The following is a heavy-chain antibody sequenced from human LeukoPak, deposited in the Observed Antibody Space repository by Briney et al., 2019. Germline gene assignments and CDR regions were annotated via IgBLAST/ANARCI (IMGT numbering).Heavy chain of an antibody. CDR1: GGSISSSNW. CDR2: IYHSGST. D-gene: IGHD3-10*01. J-gene: IGHJ4*02. V-gene: IGHV4-4*02. CDR3: ARGGLMVRGVILADY. Sequence: SETLSLTCAVSGGSISSSNWWSWVRQPPGKGLEWIGEIYHSGSTNYNPSLKSRVTISVDKSKNQFSLKLSSVTAADTAVYYCARGGLMVRGVILADYWGQGTLVTVSS.